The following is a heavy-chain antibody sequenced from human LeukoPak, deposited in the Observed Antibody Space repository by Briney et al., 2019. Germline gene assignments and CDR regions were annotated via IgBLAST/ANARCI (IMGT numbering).Heavy chain of an antibody. J-gene: IGHJ4*02. V-gene: IGHV1-18*01. CDR1: GYTFTSYG. CDR3: ATAGTTAFLTAFDY. D-gene: IGHD1-1*01. Sequence: ASVKVSCKASGYTFTSYGISWVRQAPGQGLERMGWISAYTGNTNYAQKLQGRVTMTTDTSTSTAYMELRSLRSDDTAVYYCATAGTTAFLTAFDYWGQGTLVTVSS. CDR2: ISAYTGNT.